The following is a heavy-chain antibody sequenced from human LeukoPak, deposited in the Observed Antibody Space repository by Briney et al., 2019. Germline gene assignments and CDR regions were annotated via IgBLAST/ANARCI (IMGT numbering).Heavy chain of an antibody. CDR1: GGTFSSYA. CDR3: ARTMVRGVIYYYYYMDV. D-gene: IGHD3-10*01. Sequence: SVKVSCKASGGTFSSYAISWVRQAPGQGLEWMGGIIPIFGTANYAQKFQGRVTITADKSTSTAYMELSSLRSEDTAVYYCARTMVRGVIYYYYYMDVWGKGTTVTVSS. J-gene: IGHJ6*03. V-gene: IGHV1-69*06. CDR2: IIPIFGTA.